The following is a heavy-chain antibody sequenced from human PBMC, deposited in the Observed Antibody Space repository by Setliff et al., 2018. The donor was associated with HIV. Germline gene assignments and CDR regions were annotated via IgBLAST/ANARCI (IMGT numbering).Heavy chain of an antibody. D-gene: IGHD3-10*01. J-gene: IGHJ3*02. CDR1: GSTFSSYA. CDR3: ARGRDYYGSGNSFDI. Sequence: GASVKVSCKASGSTFSSYAISWVRQAPGQGLEWMGGIIPILGIANYAQKFQGRVTITADKSTSTAYLEMSSLRSEDTAVYYCARGRDYYGSGNSFDIWGQGTMDTVSS. V-gene: IGHV1-69*10. CDR2: IIPILGIA.